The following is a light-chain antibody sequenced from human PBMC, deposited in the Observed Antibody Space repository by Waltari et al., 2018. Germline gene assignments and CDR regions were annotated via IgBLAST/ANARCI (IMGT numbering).Light chain of an antibody. J-gene: IGLJ2*01. CDR2: DDD. Sequence: SSVLTQPPSVSVAPGRTAAITCGGNKSGSKSVHWYQQKPGQAPVLVVYDDDVRPPGIPERISGSNSANTASLTINRVEVGDEAAYFCQVWDNYADLVIFGGGTKLTVI. V-gene: IGLV3-21*02. CDR1: KSGSKS. CDR3: QVWDNYADLVI.